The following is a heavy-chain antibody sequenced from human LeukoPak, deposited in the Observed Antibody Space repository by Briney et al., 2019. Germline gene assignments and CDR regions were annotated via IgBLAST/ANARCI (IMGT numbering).Heavy chain of an antibody. Sequence: ASVKVSCKASGYTFTSYDINWVRQATGQGLKWMGWMNPNSGNTGYAQKFQGRVTMTRNTSISTAYMELSSLRSEDTAVYYCARGRHCSSTSCYYYYYYYMDVWGKGTTVTVSS. CDR3: ARGRHCSSTSCYYYYYYYMDV. D-gene: IGHD2-2*01. CDR1: GYTFTSYD. V-gene: IGHV1-8*01. J-gene: IGHJ6*03. CDR2: MNPNSGNT.